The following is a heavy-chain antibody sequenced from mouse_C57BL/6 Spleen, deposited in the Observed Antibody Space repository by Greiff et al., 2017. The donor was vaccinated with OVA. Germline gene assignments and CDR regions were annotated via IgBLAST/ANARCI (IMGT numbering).Heavy chain of an antibody. CDR1: GYSFTSYY. CDR3: SRGDYYGSSYWYCDV. D-gene: IGHD1-1*01. CDR2: IYPGSGNT. Sequence: QVQLQQSGPELVKPGASVKISCKASGYSFTSYYIHWVKQRPEQGPEGSGWIYPGSGNTKYNEKFTGKATLTADTSYSTAYMQLSSLSSEDSAVYYGSRGDYYGSSYWYCDVWGTGTTVTVSS. V-gene: IGHV1-66*01. J-gene: IGHJ1*03.